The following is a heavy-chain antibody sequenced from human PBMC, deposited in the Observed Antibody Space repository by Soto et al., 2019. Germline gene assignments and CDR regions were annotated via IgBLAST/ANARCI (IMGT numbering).Heavy chain of an antibody. CDR1: GFVYSQYA. J-gene: IGHJ2*01. V-gene: IGHV3-33*01. Sequence: VQLVESGGGVVQPGRSLRLSCEASGFVYSQYAMHWVRQAPGKGPEWVALIWNDGSKKNYVDSVKGRFTISRDNSKNTEKLQRTSLRADDTAMYFCVRGIPSQYSSTWLCWHFDLWGPGTLVTVSS. D-gene: IGHD6-13*01. CDR2: IWNDGSKK. CDR3: VRGIPSQYSSTWLCWHFDL.